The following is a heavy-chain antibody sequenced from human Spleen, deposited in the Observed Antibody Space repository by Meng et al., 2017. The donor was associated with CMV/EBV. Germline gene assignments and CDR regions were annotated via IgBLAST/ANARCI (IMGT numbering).Heavy chain of an antibody. Sequence: SGASVSSTSAAWNWIRQSPSRGLEWLGRTYSSSKWYNDYAVSVKSRITINPDISKNQFSLQLNSVTPEDTAVYYCARGTLRQWYFDLWGRGTLVTVSS. J-gene: IGHJ2*01. CDR1: GASVSSTSAA. CDR2: TYSSSKWYN. D-gene: IGHD1-7*01. CDR3: ARGTLRQWYFDL. V-gene: IGHV6-1*01.